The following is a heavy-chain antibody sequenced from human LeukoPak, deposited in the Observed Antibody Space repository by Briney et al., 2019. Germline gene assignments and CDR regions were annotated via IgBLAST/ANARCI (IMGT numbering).Heavy chain of an antibody. CDR2: INHSGST. CDR3: ASIAARRTAYYYYYYMDV. J-gene: IGHJ6*03. CDR1: GGSFSGYY. D-gene: IGHD6-6*01. Sequence: PSETLSLTCAVYGGSFSGYYWSWILQPPGKGLEWIGEINHSGSTNYNPSLKSRVTISVDTSKNQFYLKLSSVTAADTAVYYCASIAARRTAYYYYYYMDVWGKGTTVTISS. V-gene: IGHV4-34*01.